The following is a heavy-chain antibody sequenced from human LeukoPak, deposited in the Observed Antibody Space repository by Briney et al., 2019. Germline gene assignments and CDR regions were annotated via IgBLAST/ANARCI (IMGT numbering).Heavy chain of an antibody. CDR2: ISAYNGNT. J-gene: IGHJ5*02. CDR3: ARAPPEYQLLYFGWFDP. Sequence: ASVKVSCKASGYTFTSYGISWVRQAPGQGLEWMGWISAYNGNTNYAQKLQGRVTMTTDTSTSTAYMELRSLRSDDTAVYYCARAPPEYQLLYFGWFDPWGQGSLVTVSS. CDR1: GYTFTSYG. D-gene: IGHD2-2*02. V-gene: IGHV1-18*01.